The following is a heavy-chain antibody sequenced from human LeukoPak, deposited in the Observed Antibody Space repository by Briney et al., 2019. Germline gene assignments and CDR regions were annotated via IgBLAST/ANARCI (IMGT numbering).Heavy chain of an antibody. CDR1: GGSISSYY. J-gene: IGHJ6*03. V-gene: IGHV4-4*07. D-gene: IGHD3-22*01. Sequence: PSETLSLTCTVSGGSISSYYWSWIRQPAGKGLEWIGRIYTSGSTNYNPSLKSRVTISVDTSKNQFSLKLSSVTAADTAVYYCARDKTAYYYDSSGYYSDYYYYMDVWGKGTTVTVSS. CDR2: IYTSGST. CDR3: ARDKTAYYYDSSGYYSDYYYYMDV.